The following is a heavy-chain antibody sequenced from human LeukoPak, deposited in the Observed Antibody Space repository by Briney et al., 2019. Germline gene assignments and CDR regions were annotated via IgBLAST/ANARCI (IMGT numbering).Heavy chain of an antibody. J-gene: IGHJ4*02. Sequence: PGGSLRLSCAASGFAFSTYSMNWVRQAPGKGLEWVSYIRSDSTIINYAESVKGRFTIPRDNAKNSLYLQMNGLRAEDTAVYFCARVQAGKWDFDFWGQGTLVTVSS. CDR1: GFAFSTYS. CDR3: ARVQAGKWDFDF. D-gene: IGHD2-8*01. V-gene: IGHV3-48*01. CDR2: IRSDSTII.